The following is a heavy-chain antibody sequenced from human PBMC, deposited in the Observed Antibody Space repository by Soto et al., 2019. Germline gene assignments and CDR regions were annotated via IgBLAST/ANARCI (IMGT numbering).Heavy chain of an antibody. D-gene: IGHD3-10*01. Sequence: EVQLVESGGGLVQPGGSLKLSCAASGFTFSGSAMHWVRQASGKGLEWVGRIRSKANSYATAYAASVKGRFTISRDDSKNTAYLQMNRLKTEDTAVYYGTRCITMVRGVRSGFDPWGQGTLVTVSS. CDR1: GFTFSGSA. CDR3: TRCITMVRGVRSGFDP. V-gene: IGHV3-73*02. CDR2: IRSKANSYAT. J-gene: IGHJ5*02.